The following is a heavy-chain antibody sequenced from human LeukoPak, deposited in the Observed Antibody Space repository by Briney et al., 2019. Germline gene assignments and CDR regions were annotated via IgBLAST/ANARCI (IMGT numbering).Heavy chain of an antibody. J-gene: IGHJ4*02. CDR2: ISGSGGST. Sequence: GGSLRLSCAASGFSFSSYAMSWVRQAPGKGLEWVSSISGSGGSTYYADSVKGRFTISRDNAKNSLYLQMSSLRAEDTAVYYCARDLEAGIYDYVWGSYPRSFDYWGQGTLVTVSS. CDR1: GFSFSSYA. CDR3: ARDLEAGIYDYVWGSYPRSFDY. V-gene: IGHV3-23*01. D-gene: IGHD3-16*02.